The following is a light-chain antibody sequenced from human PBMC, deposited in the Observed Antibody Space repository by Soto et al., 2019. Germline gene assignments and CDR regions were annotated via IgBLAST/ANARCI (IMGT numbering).Light chain of an antibody. CDR1: QSVSSN. J-gene: IGKJ4*01. CDR2: DAS. V-gene: IGKV3-15*01. Sequence: EIVMTQSPATLSVSLGERATLSCRASQSVSSNLAWYQQKPGQAPRLLIYDASTRATGIPARFSGSGSGTEFSLTISSLQSEDFAVYYCQQYNSWPLTFGGGTKVEIK. CDR3: QQYNSWPLT.